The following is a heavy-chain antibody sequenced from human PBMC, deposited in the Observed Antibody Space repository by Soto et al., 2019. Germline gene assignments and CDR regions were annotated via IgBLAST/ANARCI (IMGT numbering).Heavy chain of an antibody. CDR2: IMPIFGSA. CDR3: ARQFDSDTTGYYYAY. J-gene: IGHJ4*02. D-gene: IGHD3-22*01. V-gene: IGHV1-69*13. Sequence: ASVKVSCKASGCTFSSNTISWVRQAPGQGLEWMGGIMPIFGSANYAQKFQGRVTITADENTRTVYMELSRLRSEDTAVYYCARQFDSDTTGYYYAYWGQGTLVTVSS. CDR1: GCTFSSNT.